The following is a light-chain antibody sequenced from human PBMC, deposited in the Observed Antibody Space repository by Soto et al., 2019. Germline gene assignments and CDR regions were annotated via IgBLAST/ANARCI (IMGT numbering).Light chain of an antibody. CDR2: GVT. V-gene: IGLV2-11*01. J-gene: IGLJ1*01. Sequence: QSALTQPRSVSGSPGQSVTISCTGTSSDVGGYNCVSWYQQHPGKAPQLIIYGVTQRPSGVPDRFSGSKSGNTASLSISGLQAEDEADYYCCSHSASYTFVFGTGTK. CDR3: CSHSASYTFV. CDR1: SSDVGGYNC.